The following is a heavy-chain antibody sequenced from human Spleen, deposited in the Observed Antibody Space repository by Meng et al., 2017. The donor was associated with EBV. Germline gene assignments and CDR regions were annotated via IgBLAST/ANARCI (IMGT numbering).Heavy chain of an antibody. CDR1: GFTFSSYW. CDR2: TNENGATT. J-gene: IGHJ4*02. V-gene: IGHV3-74*03. Sequence: GRAGESGGALVQPGGSLRLSCAASGFTFSSYWMHWVRQAPGKGLEWVSRTNENGATTTYADSVKGRFTISRDNAKNTLFLQMNSLRAEDTAVYYCSRDLAGSDNYWGQGTLVTVSS. D-gene: IGHD1-14*01. CDR3: SRDLAGSDNY.